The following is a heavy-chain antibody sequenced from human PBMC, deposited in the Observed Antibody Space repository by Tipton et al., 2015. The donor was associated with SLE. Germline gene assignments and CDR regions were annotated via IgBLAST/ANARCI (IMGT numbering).Heavy chain of an antibody. CDR3: ARGLTYSSSSYYYYYYMDV. CDR2: ISHSGNT. V-gene: IGHV4-39*07. J-gene: IGHJ6*03. D-gene: IGHD6-6*01. CDR1: GGSVSSESNY. Sequence: TLSLTCTVSGGSVSSESNYWGWLRQPPGKGLEWIGTISHSGNTYSHTSLESRVTISVDTSKNQFSLKLSSVTAADTAVYYCARGLTYSSSSYYYYYYMDVWGKGTTVTVSS.